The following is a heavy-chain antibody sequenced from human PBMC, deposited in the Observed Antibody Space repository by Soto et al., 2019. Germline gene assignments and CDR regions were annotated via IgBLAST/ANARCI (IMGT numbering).Heavy chain of an antibody. V-gene: IGHV3-23*01. CDR1: GFTFSASS. CDR3: AKKSSGNYPFDY. J-gene: IGHJ4*02. D-gene: IGHD4-4*01. Sequence: GGSLRLSCVASGFTFSASSMSWVRQAPGKGLEWVSVISGGGGTTYYVDSVKGRFTISRDNSKNTLYVQMNSLRAEDTAIYYCAKKSSGNYPFDYWGQGTLVTVSS. CDR2: ISGGGGTT.